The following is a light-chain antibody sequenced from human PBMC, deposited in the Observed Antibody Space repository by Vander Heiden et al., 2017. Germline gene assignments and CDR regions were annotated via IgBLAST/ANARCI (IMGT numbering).Light chain of an antibody. J-gene: IGKJ1*01. Sequence: DIVMTQSPHSLAVSLGERATIKCKTTQSVLYSSNNKNYLAWYQQKPGKAPKLLIYGASTRESGVPYRFSGSGSGTDFTLTISSLQAEDVAIYYCQQYYSTPQTFGQGTKVEIK. CDR3: QQYYSTPQT. V-gene: IGKV4-1*01. CDR1: QSVLYSSNNKNY. CDR2: GAS.